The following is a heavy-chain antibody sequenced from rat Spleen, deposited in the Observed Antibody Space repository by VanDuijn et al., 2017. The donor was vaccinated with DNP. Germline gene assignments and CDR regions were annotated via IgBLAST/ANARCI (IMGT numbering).Heavy chain of an antibody. V-gene: IGHV3-1*01. Sequence: EVQLQESGPGLVKPSQSLSLTCSVTGYSIPSNYWGWIRKFPGNKMEWIGHISYSGSTSYNPSLKSRISITRDTSKNQFFLQLNSVTTEDTATYYCARSSSILDYFNYWGQGVMVTVSS. CDR3: ARSSSILDYFNY. J-gene: IGHJ2*01. CDR2: ISYSGST. CDR1: GYSIPSNY. D-gene: IGHD1-6*01.